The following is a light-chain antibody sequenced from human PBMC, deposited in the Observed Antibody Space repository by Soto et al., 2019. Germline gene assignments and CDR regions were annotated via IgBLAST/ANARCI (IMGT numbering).Light chain of an antibody. CDR1: QSVSSSY. CDR2: GAS. J-gene: IGKJ1*01. V-gene: IGKV3-20*01. Sequence: EIVLTQPPGTLSLSPGERATLSCRASQSVSSSYLAWYQQKPGQAPRLLIYGASSRATGIPDRFSGSGSGTDFTLTISRLEPEDFAVYYWQQYGSSQGTFGQGTKVDIK. CDR3: QQYGSSQGT.